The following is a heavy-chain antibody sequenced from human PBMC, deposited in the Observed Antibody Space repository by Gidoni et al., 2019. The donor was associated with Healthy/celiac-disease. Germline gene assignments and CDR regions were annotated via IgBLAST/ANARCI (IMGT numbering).Heavy chain of an antibody. J-gene: IGHJ4*02. Sequence: EVQLVESGGGLVQPGRSLRLSCAASGFTFDAYAMHWVRQAPGKGLEWVAGISWNSGSIGYADSVKGRFTISRDNAKNSLYLQMNSLRAEDTALYYCAKGAPSIAARRPGYFDYWGQGTLVTVSS. V-gene: IGHV3-9*01. D-gene: IGHD6-6*01. CDR2: ISWNSGSI. CDR1: GFTFDAYA. CDR3: AKGAPSIAARRPGYFDY.